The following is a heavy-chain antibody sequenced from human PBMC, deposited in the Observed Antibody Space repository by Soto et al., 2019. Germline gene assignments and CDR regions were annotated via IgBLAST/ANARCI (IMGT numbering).Heavy chain of an antibody. CDR1: GFTFSSYG. D-gene: IGHD3-16*01. J-gene: IGHJ6*04. V-gene: IGHV3-30*18. Sequence: QVQLVESGGGVVQPGRSLRLSCAASGFTFSSYGMHWVRQAPGKGLEWVAVISYDGSNKYYADSVKGRFTISRDNSKNTLYLQMNSLRAEDTAVYYCAKDRHSLGPGYYYGMDVWGKGTTVTVSS. CDR3: AKDRHSLGPGYYYGMDV. CDR2: ISYDGSNK.